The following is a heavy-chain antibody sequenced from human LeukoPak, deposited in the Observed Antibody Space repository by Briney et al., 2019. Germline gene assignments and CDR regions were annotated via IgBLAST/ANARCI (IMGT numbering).Heavy chain of an antibody. J-gene: IGHJ3*02. D-gene: IGHD3-22*01. CDR1: GFSLRTSGVG. CDR2: IYWNEDK. Sequence: SGPTLVNPTQTLTLTCTFSGFSLRTSGVGVGWIRQPPGKALEWLALIYWNEDKRYSPSLKSRLTITKDTSKNQVVLTMTNMDSVDAATYYCAHLGYSYDSSGYYLAGYDIWGQGTMVTVSS. CDR3: AHLGYSYDSSGYYLAGYDI. V-gene: IGHV2-5*01.